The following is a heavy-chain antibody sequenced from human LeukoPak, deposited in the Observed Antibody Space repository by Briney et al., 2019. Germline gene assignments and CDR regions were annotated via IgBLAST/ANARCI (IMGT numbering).Heavy chain of an antibody. CDR3: AKDAHRIAALDY. CDR1: GFTFNNYA. V-gene: IGHV3-23*01. D-gene: IGHD6-13*01. Sequence: PGGSLRLSCAASGFTFNNYAMSWVRQAPGKGLEWVSGISGSGGTTYYADSVKGRFTISRDNSMNTLFLQMNSLRAEDTAVYYCAKDAHRIAALDYWGQGTLVTVSS. CDR2: ISGSGGTT. J-gene: IGHJ4*02.